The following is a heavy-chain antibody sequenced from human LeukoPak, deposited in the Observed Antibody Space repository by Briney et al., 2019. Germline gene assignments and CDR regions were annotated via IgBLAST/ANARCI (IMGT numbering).Heavy chain of an antibody. V-gene: IGHV4-59*01. CDR1: GGSISSYY. J-gene: IGHJ5*02. CDR2: IYYSGST. Sequence: SETLSLTCTVSGGSISSYYWSWIRQPPGKGLEWIGYIYYSGSTNYNPSLKRRVTISVDTSKNQFSLKLSSVTAADTAVYYCARGELVGYCSGGSCYSAINWFDPWGQGTLVTVSS. CDR3: ARGELVGYCSGGSCYSAINWFDP. D-gene: IGHD2-15*01.